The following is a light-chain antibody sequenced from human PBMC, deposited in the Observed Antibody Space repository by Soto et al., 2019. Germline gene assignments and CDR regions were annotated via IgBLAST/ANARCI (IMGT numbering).Light chain of an antibody. CDR2: DAS. V-gene: IGKV1-33*01. J-gene: IGKJ4*01. CDR3: QQYDTRPPVT. Sequence: DIQMTQSLSSLSASVGARVTITCQASQDISNYLNWYQQKPGKAPKLLIYDASNLQTGVPSRFSGSGAGTDFTFTISSLQPEDIATYYCQQYDTRPPVTFGGGTKVDIK. CDR1: QDISNY.